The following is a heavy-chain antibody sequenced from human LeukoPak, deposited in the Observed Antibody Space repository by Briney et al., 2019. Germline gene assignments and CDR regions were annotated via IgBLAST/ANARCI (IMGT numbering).Heavy chain of an antibody. CDR3: ARFPVAGSYYYYYGMDV. CDR2: TYYRSKWYN. V-gene: IGHV6-1*01. J-gene: IGHJ6*02. Sequence: SQTLSLTCAISGDSVSSNSAAWDWVRQSPSRGLEWLGRTYYRSKWYNDYAVSVKSRITINPDTSKNQFSLQLNSVTPEDTAVYYCARFPVAGSYYYYYGMDVWGQGTTVTVSS. D-gene: IGHD6-19*01. CDR1: GDSVSSNSAA.